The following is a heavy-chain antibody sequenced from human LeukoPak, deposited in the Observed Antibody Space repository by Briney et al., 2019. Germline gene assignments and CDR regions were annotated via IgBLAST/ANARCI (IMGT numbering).Heavy chain of an antibody. Sequence: SETLSLTCTVSGGSISSYYWSWIRQPPGKGLEWIGYIYYSGSTNYNPSLKSRVTISVDTSKNQFSLKLSSVTAADTAVYYCARRMSGWSPFDIWGQGTMVTVSS. D-gene: IGHD6-19*01. CDR2: IYYSGST. CDR1: GGSISSYY. V-gene: IGHV4-59*08. J-gene: IGHJ3*02. CDR3: ARRMSGWSPFDI.